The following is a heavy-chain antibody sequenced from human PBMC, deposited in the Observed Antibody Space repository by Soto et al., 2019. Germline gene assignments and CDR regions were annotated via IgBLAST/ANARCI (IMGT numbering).Heavy chain of an antibody. J-gene: IGHJ6*02. CDR2: IIPIFGTA. Sequence: ASVKVSCKASGGTFSSYAISWVRQAPGQGLEWMGGIIPIFGTANYAQKFQGRVTITADESTSTAYMELSSLRSEDTAVYYCASGDWNGHHYYYGMDVWGQGTTVPVSS. V-gene: IGHV1-69*13. CDR3: ASGDWNGHHYYYGMDV. D-gene: IGHD1-1*01. CDR1: GGTFSSYA.